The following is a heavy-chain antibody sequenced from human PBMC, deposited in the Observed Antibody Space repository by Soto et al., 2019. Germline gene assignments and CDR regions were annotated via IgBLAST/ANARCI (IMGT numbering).Heavy chain of an antibody. D-gene: IGHD3-3*01. CDR3: ARDYAIFGDYYYYSGMDV. V-gene: IGHV3-53*01. J-gene: IGHJ6*02. Sequence: GGSLRLSCAASGFTVSSNYMSWVRQAPGKGLEWVSVIYSGGSTYYADSVKGRFTISRDNSKNTLYLQMSSLRAEDTAVYYCARDYAIFGDYYYYSGMDVWGQGTTVTVSS. CDR2: IYSGGST. CDR1: GFTVSSNY.